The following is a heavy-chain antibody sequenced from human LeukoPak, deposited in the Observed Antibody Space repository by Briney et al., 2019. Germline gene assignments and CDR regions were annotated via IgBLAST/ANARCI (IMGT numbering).Heavy chain of an antibody. J-gene: IGHJ4*02. Sequence: SETLSLTCAVYGGSFSGYYWSWIRQPPGKGLEWIGEINHSGSTNYNPSLKSRVTISVDTSKNQFSLKLSSVTAADTAVYYCASSSQHSSGWYSWGQGTLVTVSS. CDR1: GGSFSGYY. V-gene: IGHV4-34*01. CDR2: INHSGST. CDR3: ASSSQHSSGWYS. D-gene: IGHD6-19*01.